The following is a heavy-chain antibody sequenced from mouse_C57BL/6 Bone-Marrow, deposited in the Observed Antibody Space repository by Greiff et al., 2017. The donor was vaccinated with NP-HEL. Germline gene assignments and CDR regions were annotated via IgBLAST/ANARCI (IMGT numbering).Heavy chain of an antibody. V-gene: IGHV1-9*01. Sequence: QVQLKESGAELMKPGASVKLSCKATGYTFTGYWIEWVKQRPGHGLEWMGEILPGSGSTNYNEKFKGKATFTADTSSNTAYRQLSSLTTEDSAIYYCASGYYGGNWYFDVWGTGTTVTVSS. D-gene: IGHD1-1*01. J-gene: IGHJ1*03. CDR2: ILPGSGST. CDR3: ASGYYGGNWYFDV. CDR1: GYTFTGYW.